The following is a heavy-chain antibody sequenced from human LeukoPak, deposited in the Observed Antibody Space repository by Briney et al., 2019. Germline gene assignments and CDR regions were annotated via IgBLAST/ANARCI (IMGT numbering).Heavy chain of an antibody. D-gene: IGHD2-15*01. CDR3: ARHEPLFRGDSGMDV. CDR2: ISGYNGNT. J-gene: IGHJ6*02. CDR1: GYTFTSYG. V-gene: IGHV1-18*01. Sequence: ASVKVSCKASGYTFTSYGISWVRQAPGHGLEWMGWISGYNGNTNYAQKLQGRVTMTTDTSTSTAYMELRSLRSDDTAVYYCARHEPLFRGDSGMDVWGQGTTVTVSS.